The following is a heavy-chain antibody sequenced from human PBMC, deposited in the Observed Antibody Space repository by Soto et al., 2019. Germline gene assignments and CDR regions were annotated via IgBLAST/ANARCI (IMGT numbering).Heavy chain of an antibody. CDR3: ARDRVEMATTRSHYYYYGMDV. CDR1: GYTFTSYG. V-gene: IGHV1-18*01. D-gene: IGHD5-12*01. J-gene: IGHJ6*02. CDR2: ISAYNGNT. Sequence: ASVKVSCKASGYTFTSYGISWVRQAPGQGLEWMGWISAYNGNTNYAQKLQGRVTMTTDTSTSTAYMELRSLRSDDTAVYYCARDRVEMATTRSHYYYYGMDVWGQGTTVTVYS.